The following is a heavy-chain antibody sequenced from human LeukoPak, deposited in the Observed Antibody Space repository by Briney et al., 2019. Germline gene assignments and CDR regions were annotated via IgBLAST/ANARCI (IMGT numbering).Heavy chain of an antibody. CDR1: GFTVSSNY. V-gene: IGHV3-53*05. CDR2: IYSGGST. CDR3: AKDRGVTKDLDY. D-gene: IGHD4-17*01. Sequence: GGSLRLSCAASGFTVSSNYMSWVRQAPGKGLEWVSVIYSGGSTYYADSVKGRFTISRDNSKNTLYLQMNSLRAEDTAVYYCAKDRGVTKDLDYWGQGTLVTVSS. J-gene: IGHJ4*02.